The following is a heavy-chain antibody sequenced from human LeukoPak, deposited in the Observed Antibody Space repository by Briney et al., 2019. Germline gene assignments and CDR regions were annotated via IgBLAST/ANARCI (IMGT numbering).Heavy chain of an antibody. CDR2: ISAYNGNT. CDR1: GYTFTSYG. V-gene: IGHV1-18*01. Sequence: ASVNVSCKASGYTFTSYGISWVRQAPGQGLEWMGRISAYNGNTNYAQKLQGSVTMTTDTSTSTAYMELRSLRSDDTAVYYCARAGGALRFLEWLYYMDVWGKGTTVTVSS. J-gene: IGHJ6*03. D-gene: IGHD3-3*01. CDR3: ARAGGALRFLEWLYYMDV.